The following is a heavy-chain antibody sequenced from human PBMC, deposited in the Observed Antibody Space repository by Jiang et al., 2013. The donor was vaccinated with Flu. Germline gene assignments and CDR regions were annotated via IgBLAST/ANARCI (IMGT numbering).Heavy chain of an antibody. J-gene: IGHJ5*02. V-gene: IGHV4-39*07. CDR1: GDSITTSIYY. Sequence: PGLVKPSETLSLTCTVSGDSITTSIYYWGWIRQPPGRGLEWIGSIHNSGSTYYNPSLNSRVTVSVDTSKNQFSLKLSSVTAADTAVYYCARDGRRSTWYGGWFDPWGQGTLVTVSS. CDR3: ARDGRRSTWYGGWFDP. D-gene: IGHD4-23*01. CDR2: IHNSGST.